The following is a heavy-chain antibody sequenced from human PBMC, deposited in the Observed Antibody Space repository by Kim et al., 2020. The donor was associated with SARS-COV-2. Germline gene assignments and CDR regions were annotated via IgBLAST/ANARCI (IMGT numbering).Heavy chain of an antibody. J-gene: IGHJ4*02. Sequence: ASVKVSCKASGFSFTGYYIHWVRQAPGQGLEWVGRINPKSGVTNYAEKFQGRVTMTRDTSISTAYMELSRLRSDDTAVYYCARDPGLAAPGSPLGYWGQG. CDR1: GFSFTGYY. CDR3: ARDPGLAAPGSPLGY. CDR2: INPKSGVT. V-gene: IGHV1-2*06. D-gene: IGHD6-13*01.